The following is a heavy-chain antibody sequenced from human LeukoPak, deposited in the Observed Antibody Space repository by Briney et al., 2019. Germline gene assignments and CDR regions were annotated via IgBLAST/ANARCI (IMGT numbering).Heavy chain of an antibody. D-gene: IGHD3-10*01. V-gene: IGHV3-48*01. J-gene: IGHJ5*02. CDR3: AKEGGSGSYQIS. CDR1: GFTFSTYS. CDR2: ISGNSASI. Sequence: PGGSLRLSCAASGFTFSTYSMNWVRQAPGKGLELVSYISGNSASIYYADSVKGRFTISRDNAKNSLYLQMNGLRAEDTAVYYCAKEGGSGSYQISWGQGTLVTVSS.